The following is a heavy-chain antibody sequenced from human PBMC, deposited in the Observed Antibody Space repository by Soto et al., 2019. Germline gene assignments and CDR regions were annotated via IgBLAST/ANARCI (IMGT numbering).Heavy chain of an antibody. V-gene: IGHV3-7*05. CDR2: IKQEGSEK. Sequence: EVQLVESGGGLVQPGGSLRLSCAASGFTFSSYWMSWVRQAPGKGLEWVANIKQEGSEKYYVDSVKGRFTISRDNAKNSLYLQMNSLRAEDTAVYYCARNKEELYCSGGSCYIRYYYYYGMDVWGQGTTVTVAS. D-gene: IGHD2-15*01. J-gene: IGHJ6*02. CDR3: ARNKEELYCSGGSCYIRYYYYYGMDV. CDR1: GFTFSSYW.